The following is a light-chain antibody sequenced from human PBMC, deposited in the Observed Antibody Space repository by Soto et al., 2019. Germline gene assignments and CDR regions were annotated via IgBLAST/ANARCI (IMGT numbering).Light chain of an antibody. CDR3: AAWDDSLSGQV. Sequence: QSVLTQPPSASGTPGQRVTISCSGSSSNIGSNYVYWYQQLPGTAPKLLIYRNNQRPSGVPDRFSGSKSVTSASLAISGLRSEDEADYYCAAWDDSLSGQVFGGGTKLTVL. V-gene: IGLV1-47*01. CDR2: RNN. CDR1: SSNIGSNY. J-gene: IGLJ2*01.